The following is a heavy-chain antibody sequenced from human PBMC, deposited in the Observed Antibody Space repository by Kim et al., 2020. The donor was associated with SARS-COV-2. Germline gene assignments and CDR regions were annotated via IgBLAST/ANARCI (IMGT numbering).Heavy chain of an antibody. Sequence: ASVKVSCKASGYTFTSYAMHWVRQAPGQRLEWMGWINAGNGNTKYSQKFQGRVTITRDTSASTAYMELSSLRSEDTAVYYCARSYCGGDCYPVGWYLDLWGRGTLVTVSS. CDR1: GYTFTSYA. V-gene: IGHV1-3*01. CDR2: INAGNGNT. J-gene: IGHJ2*01. D-gene: IGHD2-21*02. CDR3: ARSYCGGDCYPVGWYLDL.